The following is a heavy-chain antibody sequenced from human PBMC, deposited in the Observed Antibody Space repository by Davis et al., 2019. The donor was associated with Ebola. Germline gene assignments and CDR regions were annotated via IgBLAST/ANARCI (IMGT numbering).Heavy chain of an antibody. D-gene: IGHD6-13*01. V-gene: IGHV3-21*01. CDR1: GFTFSSYS. J-gene: IGHJ4*02. Sequence: GESLKISCAASGFTFSSYSMNWVRQAPGKGLEWVSSISSSSSYIYYADSVKGRFTISRDNAKNSLYLQMNSLRAEDTARYYCARGTRGEAAAGMFYFDYWGRGTLVTVSS. CDR2: ISSSSSYI. CDR3: ARGTRGEAAAGMFYFDY.